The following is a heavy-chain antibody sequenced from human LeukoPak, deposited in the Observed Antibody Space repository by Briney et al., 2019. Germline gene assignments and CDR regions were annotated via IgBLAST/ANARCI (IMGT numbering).Heavy chain of an antibody. Sequence: GGSLRLSCAASGFTFSSYDMHWVRQATGKGLEWVSTIGTAGDTYYSGSVKGRFTVSRENAKNSLYLQMNSLRAGDTAVYYCARAPRGFRDSSGWYLGFDYWGQGTLVTVSS. CDR2: IGTAGDT. CDR3: ARAPRGFRDSSGWYLGFDY. CDR1: GFTFSSYD. V-gene: IGHV3-13*01. J-gene: IGHJ4*02. D-gene: IGHD6-19*01.